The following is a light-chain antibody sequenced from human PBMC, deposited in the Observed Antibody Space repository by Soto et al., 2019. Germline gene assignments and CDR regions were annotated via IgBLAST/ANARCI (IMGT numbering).Light chain of an antibody. CDR3: QQLNSYPSIT. CDR2: AAS. CDR1: QGISSY. Sequence: DIQLTQSPSLISACVGDILTITCRCSQGISSYLAWYQQKPRKAPKLLIYAASTLQSGVPSRFSGSGSGTEFTLIIISLQPEDFATYYCQQLNSYPSITFGQGTRLEIK. J-gene: IGKJ5*01. V-gene: IGKV1-9*01.